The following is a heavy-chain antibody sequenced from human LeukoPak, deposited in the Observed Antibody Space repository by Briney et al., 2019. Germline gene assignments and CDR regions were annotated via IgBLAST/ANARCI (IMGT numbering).Heavy chain of an antibody. Sequence: SETLSLTCTVSGGSLSSYYWSWIRQPPGKGLEWIGYIYYSGTTNYNPSLKSRVTISVDTSKNQFSLKLSAVTAADTAVYYCARLYSGYDRLDYWGQGTLVTVSS. V-gene: IGHV4-59*01. J-gene: IGHJ4*02. D-gene: IGHD5-12*01. CDR3: ARLYSGYDRLDY. CDR2: IYYSGTT. CDR1: GGSLSSYY.